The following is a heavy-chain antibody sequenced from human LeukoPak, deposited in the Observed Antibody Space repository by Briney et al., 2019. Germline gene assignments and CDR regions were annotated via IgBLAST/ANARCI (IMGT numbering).Heavy chain of an antibody. Sequence: ASVKVSCKASGGTFSNYAISWVRQAPGQGLEWMGRFIPMIGIANYAQKFQGRVTITADKSTSTAYMEVGSLISDDTAVYYCARDPSNSSGWRAFFDYWGQGTLVTVSS. CDR1: GGTFSNYA. V-gene: IGHV1-69*04. CDR3: ARDPSNSSGWRAFFDY. CDR2: FIPMIGIA. D-gene: IGHD6-19*01. J-gene: IGHJ4*02.